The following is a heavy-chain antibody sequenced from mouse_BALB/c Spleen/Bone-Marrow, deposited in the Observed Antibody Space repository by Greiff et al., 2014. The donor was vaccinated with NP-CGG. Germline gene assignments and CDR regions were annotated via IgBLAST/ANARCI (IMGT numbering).Heavy chain of an antibody. J-gene: IGHJ2*01. V-gene: IGHV1-9*01. CDR1: GYTFSSYW. CDR2: ILPGSGNT. D-gene: IGHD1-2*01. Sequence: VQLVESGAELMKPGASVKISCKATGYTFSSYWIGWVKQRPGHGLEWIGEILPGSGNTNYNENFKGKATFTADTSSNTAYMQLSSLTSEDSAVYYCARRLLYYFDYWGQGTTLTVSS. CDR3: ARRLLYYFDY.